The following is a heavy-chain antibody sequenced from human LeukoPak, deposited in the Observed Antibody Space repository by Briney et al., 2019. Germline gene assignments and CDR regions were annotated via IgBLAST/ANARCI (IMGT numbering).Heavy chain of an antibody. J-gene: IGHJ4*02. CDR1: GYSISSGYY. V-gene: IGHV4-38-2*02. D-gene: IGHD2-2*01. CDR3: AAASSSTMDCSSTSCYYFDY. Sequence: SETLSLTCTVSGYSISSGYYWGWIRQPPGKGLEWIGSIYHNGSTYYNPSLKSRVTISVDTSKNQFSLKLSSVTAADTAVYYCAAASSSTMDCSSTSCYYFDYWGQGTLVTVSS. CDR2: IYHNGST.